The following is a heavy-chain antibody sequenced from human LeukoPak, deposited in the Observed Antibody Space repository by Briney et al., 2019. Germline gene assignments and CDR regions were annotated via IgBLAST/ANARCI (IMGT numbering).Heavy chain of an antibody. D-gene: IGHD6-13*01. J-gene: IGHJ4*02. CDR1: GYTFTGYY. V-gene: IGHV1-2*06. CDR3: ARGEAAAGTLFDY. Sequence: ASVKVSCKASGYTFTGYYMHWVRQAPGQGLEWMGRINPNSGGTNYAQKFQGRGTMTRDTSISTAYMELSRLRSDDTAVYYCARGEAAAGTLFDYWGQGTLVTVSS. CDR2: INPNSGGT.